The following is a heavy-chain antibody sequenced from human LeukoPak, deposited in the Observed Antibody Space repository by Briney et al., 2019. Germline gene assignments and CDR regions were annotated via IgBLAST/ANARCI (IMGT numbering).Heavy chain of an antibody. D-gene: IGHD3-22*01. CDR2: ISSSGSTI. J-gene: IGHJ3*02. Sequence: PGGSLRLSCAASGFTFSSYEMNWVRQAPGKGLEWVSYISSSGSTIYYADSVKGRFTISRDNAKNSLYLQMNSLRAEDTAVYYCARDRVGLYYYDSSGSHDAFDIWGQGTMVTVSS. CDR1: GFTFSSYE. V-gene: IGHV3-48*03. CDR3: ARDRVGLYYYDSSGSHDAFDI.